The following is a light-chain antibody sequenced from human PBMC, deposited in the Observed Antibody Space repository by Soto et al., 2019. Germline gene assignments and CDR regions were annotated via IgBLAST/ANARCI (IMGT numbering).Light chain of an antibody. Sequence: NFMLTQPHSVSESPGKTVTISCTRSSGSIAGNYVQWYQQRPGSAPTTVIYEDNRRPSGVPDRFSGSKSGNTASLTISGLQAEDEADYYCCSYEGRYIYVFGSGTKLTVL. J-gene: IGLJ1*01. CDR1: SGSIAGNY. CDR3: CSYEGRYIYV. CDR2: EDN. V-gene: IGLV6-57*04.